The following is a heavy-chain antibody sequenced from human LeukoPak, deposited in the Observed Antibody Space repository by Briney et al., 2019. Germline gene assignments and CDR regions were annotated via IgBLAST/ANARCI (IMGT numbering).Heavy chain of an antibody. CDR1: GGSFSDSY. V-gene: IGHV4-34*01. D-gene: IGHD4-23*01. CDR3: ARGSNSVAY. J-gene: IGHJ4*02. CDR2: INHDGST. Sequence: KSSETLSLTCAVYGGSFSDSYWSWIRQPPGEGLEWIGEINHDGSTNYNPSLKSRVTISVDTPKNQFSLNLSSVTAADTAVYYCARGSNSVAYWGQGTLVTVSS.